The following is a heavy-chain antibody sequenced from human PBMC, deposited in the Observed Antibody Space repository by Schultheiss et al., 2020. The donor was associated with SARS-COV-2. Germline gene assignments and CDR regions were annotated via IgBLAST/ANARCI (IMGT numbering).Heavy chain of an antibody. CDR1: GESFTSYS. Sequence: SETLSLTCAVYGESFTSYSWSWVRQSPGKALQWIGDIHHTGGTNYNPPLMGRVTISLDTSNNQIFLSLTSVTAADTAVYYCARVNYYDSSDAFDIWGQGTMVTVSS. V-gene: IGHV4-34*01. J-gene: IGHJ3*02. CDR3: ARVNYYDSSDAFDI. CDR2: IHHTGGT. D-gene: IGHD3-22*01.